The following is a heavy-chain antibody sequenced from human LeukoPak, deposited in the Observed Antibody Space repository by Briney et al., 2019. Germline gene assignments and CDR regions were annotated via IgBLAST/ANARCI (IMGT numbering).Heavy chain of an antibody. CDR3: ARFIAAAGFDY. Sequence: ASVKVSCKASGGTFSSYAISWVRQAPGQGLEWMGRINPNSGGTNYAQKFQGRVTMTRDTSISTAYMELSRLRSDDTAVYYCARFIAAAGFDYWGQGTLATVSS. D-gene: IGHD6-13*01. CDR1: GGTFSSYA. J-gene: IGHJ4*02. CDR2: INPNSGGT. V-gene: IGHV1-2*06.